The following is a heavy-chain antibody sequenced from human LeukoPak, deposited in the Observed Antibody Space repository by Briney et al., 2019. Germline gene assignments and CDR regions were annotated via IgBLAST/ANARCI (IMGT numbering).Heavy chain of an antibody. D-gene: IGHD3-10*01. V-gene: IGHV1-2*02. Sequence: IHXVRXXPGQGLEGMGWISPNSGGTNYAQRFQGMVTMTRDTSISTAYMDLSSLKSGDTATYYCSVWFGELSHWGQGTLVTVSS. CDR2: ISPNSGGT. J-gene: IGHJ4*02. CDR3: SVWFGELSH.